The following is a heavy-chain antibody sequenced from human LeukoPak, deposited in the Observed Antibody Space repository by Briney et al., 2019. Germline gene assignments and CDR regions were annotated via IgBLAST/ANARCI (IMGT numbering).Heavy chain of an antibody. CDR3: ARYMVRGYEDAFDI. CDR1: GFTFSSYW. Sequence: GGSLRLSCAASGFTFSSYWMSWVRQAPGKGLEWVANIKQDGSEKYYVDSVKGRFTISRDNAKNSLYLQMNSLRAEDTAVYYCARYMVRGYEDAFDIWGQGTMVTVSS. V-gene: IGHV3-7*01. D-gene: IGHD3-10*01. J-gene: IGHJ3*02. CDR2: IKQDGSEK.